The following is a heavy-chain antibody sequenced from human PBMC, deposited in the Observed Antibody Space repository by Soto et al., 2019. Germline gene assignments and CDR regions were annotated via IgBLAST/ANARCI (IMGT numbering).Heavy chain of an antibody. Sequence: PSETLSLTCTVSGDSISGGASFWSWIRQPPGKGLEWIANVYYSGSSYYNPSLKSRLTISVDTTKNQFSLQLKSMTAADTAVYYCAKLSCTSSTCHFPGWFDPWGQGTLVTVS. CDR3: AKLSCTSSTCHFPGWFDP. CDR2: VYYSGSS. J-gene: IGHJ5*02. V-gene: IGHV4-31*03. CDR1: GDSISGGASF. D-gene: IGHD2-2*01.